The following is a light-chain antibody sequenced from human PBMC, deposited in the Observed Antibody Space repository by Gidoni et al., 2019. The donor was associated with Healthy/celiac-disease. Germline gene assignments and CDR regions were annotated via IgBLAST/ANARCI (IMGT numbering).Light chain of an antibody. CDR1: QSVLYSSNNKKY. V-gene: IGKV4-1*01. CDR2: WAS. Sequence: IVMTQSPDSLAVSLGERATINCKSSQSVLYSSNNKKYLAWYQQKPGQPPKLLIYWASTRESGVPERFSVSGSGTEFTLTISSLQAEDVAVYYCQQYYSTPRTFXQXTKVEIK. CDR3: QQYYSTPRT. J-gene: IGKJ1*01.